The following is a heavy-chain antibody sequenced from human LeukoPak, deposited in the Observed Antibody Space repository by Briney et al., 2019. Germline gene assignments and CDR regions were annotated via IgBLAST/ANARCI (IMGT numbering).Heavy chain of an antibody. CDR1: GFTFNTYA. V-gene: IGHV3-21*01. CDR3: TNFETISATWFEP. J-gene: IGHJ5*02. Sequence: PGESLRLSCAASGFTFNTYAMNWVRQAPGKGLEWVASISSGSKYTYYADSVKGRFTISRDNAKNSLFLQMNSLRAEDTAVYYCTNFETISATWFEPWGQGTLVTVSS. CDR2: ISSGSKYT. D-gene: IGHD1/OR15-1a*01.